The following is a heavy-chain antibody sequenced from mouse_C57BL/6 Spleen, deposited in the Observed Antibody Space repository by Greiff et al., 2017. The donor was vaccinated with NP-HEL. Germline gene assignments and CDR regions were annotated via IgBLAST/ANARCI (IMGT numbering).Heavy chain of an antibody. Sequence: QVQLQQSGPELVKPGASVKISCKASGYAFSSSWMNWVKQRPGKGLEWIGRIYPGDGDTNYNGKFKGKATLTADKSSSTAYMQLSSLTSEDSAVYFCARSSGYPYFDYWGQGTTLTVSS. V-gene: IGHV1-82*01. CDR1: GYAFSSSW. CDR2: IYPGDGDT. CDR3: ARSSGYPYFDY. D-gene: IGHD3-2*02. J-gene: IGHJ2*01.